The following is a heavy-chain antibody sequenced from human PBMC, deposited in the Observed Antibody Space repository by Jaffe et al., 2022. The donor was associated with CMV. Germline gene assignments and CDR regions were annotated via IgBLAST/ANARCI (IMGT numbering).Heavy chain of an antibody. J-gene: IGHJ4*02. D-gene: IGHD2-15*01. V-gene: IGHV1-69*01. CDR2: IIPIFDTV. CDR3: ARSVLVAATVSYFDY. Sequence: QVQLVQSGAEVKKPGSSVKVSCKASGGTFSSYAISWVRQAPGQGLEWMGGIIPIFDTVNYAQKFQGRVTITADESTSIAYMELRSLRSEDTAVYYCARSVLVAATVSYFDYWGQGTLVTVSS. CDR1: GGTFSSYA.